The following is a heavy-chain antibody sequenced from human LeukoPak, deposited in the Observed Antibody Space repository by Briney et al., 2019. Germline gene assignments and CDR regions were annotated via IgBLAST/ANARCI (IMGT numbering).Heavy chain of an antibody. Sequence: PGGSLRLSWTGSGXTFSNYGMHWVRQAPGKGLEWVATLSYDGTNKYYADSVKGRFTISRGNSKNTLYLQMNSLRTEDTAVYYCVRGVGLYDTIGYFDYWGQGTLVTVSS. J-gene: IGHJ4*02. CDR3: VRGVGLYDTIGYFDY. CDR1: GXTFSNYG. CDR2: LSYDGTNK. D-gene: IGHD3-22*01. V-gene: IGHV3-30*03.